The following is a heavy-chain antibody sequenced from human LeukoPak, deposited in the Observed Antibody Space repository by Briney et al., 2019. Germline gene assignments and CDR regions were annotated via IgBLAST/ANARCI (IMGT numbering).Heavy chain of an antibody. CDR1: GFTFSDHY. CDR3: ARSRGFCGTTSCYHLDY. V-gene: IGHV3-72*01. CDR2: IRNKANSYTT. Sequence: GGSPRLSCVASGFTFSDHYMDWVRQAPGRGLEWIGRIRNKANSYTTEYAASVKGRFTISRDDSKNSLYPQMNSLKTEDTALYYCARSRGFCGTTSCYHLDYWGQGTLVTVSS. D-gene: IGHD2-2*01. J-gene: IGHJ4*02.